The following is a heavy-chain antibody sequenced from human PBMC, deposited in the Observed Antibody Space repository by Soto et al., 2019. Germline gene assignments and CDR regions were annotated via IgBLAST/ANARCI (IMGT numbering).Heavy chain of an antibody. CDR1: GGTFSSYG. J-gene: IGHJ4*02. CDR2: IIPFLGTT. D-gene: IGHD6-6*01. V-gene: IGHV1-69*06. Sequence: QVQLVQSGAEVKKPGSSVKVSCKASGGTFSSYGISWVRQAPGQGLEWMGRIIPFLGTTNYAQNFQDRLTVTADTSTNTAFMELSSLRYDDTAVYYCAREGYTSSSIHSFLDSWGQGTLVTVSS. CDR3: AREGYTSSSIHSFLDS.